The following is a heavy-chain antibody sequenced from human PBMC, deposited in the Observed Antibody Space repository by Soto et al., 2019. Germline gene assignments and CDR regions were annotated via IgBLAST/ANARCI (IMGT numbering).Heavy chain of an antibody. Sequence: SETLSLTCTVSGGSISSYYWSWIRQPPGKGLEWIGYIYYSGSTNYNPSLKSRVTISVDTSKNQFSLKLSSVTAADTAVYYCARDLTGQTTWGTLDAFDIWGQGTMVTVSS. V-gene: IGHV4-59*01. CDR3: ARDLTGQTTWGTLDAFDI. J-gene: IGHJ3*02. CDR1: GGSISSYY. D-gene: IGHD3-16*01. CDR2: IYYSGST.